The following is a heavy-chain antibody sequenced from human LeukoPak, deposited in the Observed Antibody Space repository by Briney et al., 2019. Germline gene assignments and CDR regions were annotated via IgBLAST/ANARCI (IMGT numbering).Heavy chain of an antibody. Sequence: GGSLRLSCAASGFTFSSYAMSWVRQAPGKGLEWVSAISGSGGSTYYADSVKGRFTISRDNSKNTLYLQMNSLRAEDTAVYYCAKDLRTKANLDDWVGYWGQGTLVTVSS. D-gene: IGHD3-9*01. V-gene: IGHV3-23*01. CDR3: AKDLRTKANLDDWVGY. CDR2: ISGSGGST. J-gene: IGHJ4*02. CDR1: GFTFSSYA.